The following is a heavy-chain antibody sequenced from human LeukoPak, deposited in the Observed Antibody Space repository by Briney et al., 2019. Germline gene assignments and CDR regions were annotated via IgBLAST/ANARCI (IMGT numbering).Heavy chain of an antibody. V-gene: IGHV1-69*06. CDR1: GYTFTGYY. J-gene: IGHJ5*02. Sequence: SVKVSCKASGYTFTGYYMHWVRQAPGQGLEWMGGIIPIFGTANYAQKFQGRVTITADKSTSTAYMELSSLRSEDTAVYYCASLYRNWFDPWGQGTLVTVSS. CDR2: IIPIFGTA. CDR3: ASLYRNWFDP. D-gene: IGHD2-2*02.